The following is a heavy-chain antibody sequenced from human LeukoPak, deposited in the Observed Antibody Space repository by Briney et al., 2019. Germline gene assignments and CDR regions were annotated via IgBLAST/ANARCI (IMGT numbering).Heavy chain of an antibody. J-gene: IGHJ3*02. Sequence: SETLSLTCAVYGGSFSGYYWIWIRQSPGKGLEWIGDINDSGSSNHHPSLKSRVTISLDTSKTQFSLKLTSVTSADTAVYFCARYVPDYGDYSGGFDIWGQGTMVTVSS. CDR3: ARYVPDYGDYSGGFDI. CDR1: GGSFSGYY. D-gene: IGHD4-17*01. V-gene: IGHV4-34*01. CDR2: INDSGSS.